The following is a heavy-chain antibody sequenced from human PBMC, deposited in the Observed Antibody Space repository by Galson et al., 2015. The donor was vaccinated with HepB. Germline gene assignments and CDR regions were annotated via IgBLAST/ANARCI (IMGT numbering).Heavy chain of an antibody. V-gene: IGHV3-9*01. J-gene: IGHJ5*02. Sequence: SLRLSCAASGFTFEDYDMHWVRQAPGKGLEWVSGISWNSGSIGYADSVKGRFTISRDNAKNSLYLRMNTLRPEDTALYYCARETGGIAVAGTFGRGRFDPWGQGTLVTVSS. CDR2: ISWNSGSI. CDR1: GFTFEDYD. D-gene: IGHD6-19*01. CDR3: ARETGGIAVAGTFGRGRFDP.